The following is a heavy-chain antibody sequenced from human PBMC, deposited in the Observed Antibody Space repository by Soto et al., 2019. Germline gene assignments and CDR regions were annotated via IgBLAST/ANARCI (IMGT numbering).Heavy chain of an antibody. Sequence: QVQLVQSGAEVKKPGSSVKVSCKASGGTFSSYAISWVRQAPGQGLEWMGGIIPIFGTANYAQKFQGRVTITADESASTAYMELSRLRSEDTAVYYCARGAPMITFWGVTGYSPLEYWGQGTLVTVSS. V-gene: IGHV1-69*01. J-gene: IGHJ4*02. CDR3: ARGAPMITFWGVTGYSPLEY. CDR1: GGTFSSYA. CDR2: IIPIFGTA. D-gene: IGHD3-16*01.